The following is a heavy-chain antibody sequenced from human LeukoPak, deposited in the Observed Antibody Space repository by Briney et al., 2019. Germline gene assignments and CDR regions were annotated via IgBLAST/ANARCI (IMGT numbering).Heavy chain of an antibody. D-gene: IGHD6-19*01. CDR3: ARPGFSSGVADY. J-gene: IGHJ4*02. V-gene: IGHV5-51*01. CDR2: IYPGDSDT. Sequence: GESLKISCQCSGYIFTSYWIGWVRQMPGKGLGWMGIIYPGDSDTKYSPPFQGQVTISADKSNSTAYLEWSSPKASDTAMYYCARPGFSSGVADYWGQGTLVTVSS. CDR1: GYIFTSYW.